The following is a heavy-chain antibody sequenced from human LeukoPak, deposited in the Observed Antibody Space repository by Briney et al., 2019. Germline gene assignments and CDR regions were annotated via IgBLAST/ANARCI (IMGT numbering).Heavy chain of an antibody. CDR2: IYSGGST. Sequence: PGGSLRPPCAASGFTFSSYGMSWVRQAPGKGLEWVSVIYSGGSTYYADSVKGRFTISRDNSKNTLYLQMNSLRAEDTAVYYCARDRDDSNVEMYSPPHWGQGTLVTVSS. J-gene: IGHJ4*02. CDR1: GFTFSSYG. CDR3: ARDRDDSNVEMYSPPH. V-gene: IGHV3-53*01. D-gene: IGHD5-24*01.